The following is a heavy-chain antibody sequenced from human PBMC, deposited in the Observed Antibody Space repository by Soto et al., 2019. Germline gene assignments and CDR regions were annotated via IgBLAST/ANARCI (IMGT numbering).Heavy chain of an antibody. CDR1: GGSISSSSYY. Sequence: SETLSLTCTVSGGSISSSSYYWGWIRQPPGKGLEWIGSIYYSGSTYYNPSLKSRVTISVDTSKNQFSLKLSSVTAADTAVYYCARVGITMIDNRAFDIWGQGTMVTVSS. V-gene: IGHV4-39*01. CDR2: IYYSGST. D-gene: IGHD3-22*01. J-gene: IGHJ3*02. CDR3: ARVGITMIDNRAFDI.